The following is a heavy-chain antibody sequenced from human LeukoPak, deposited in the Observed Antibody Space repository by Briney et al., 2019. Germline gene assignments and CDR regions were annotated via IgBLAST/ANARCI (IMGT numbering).Heavy chain of an antibody. CDR3: ARVVAAAGTDDFDY. Sequence: ASVKVSCKASGYTFTSYVISWVGQAPGQGLEWRGWISAYNGSTNYAQKLQGRVTMTTDTSTSTAYMELRSLRSDDTAVYYCARVVAAAGTDDFDYWGQGTLVTVSS. D-gene: IGHD6-13*01. V-gene: IGHV1-18*01. J-gene: IGHJ4*02. CDR2: ISAYNGST. CDR1: GYTFTSYV.